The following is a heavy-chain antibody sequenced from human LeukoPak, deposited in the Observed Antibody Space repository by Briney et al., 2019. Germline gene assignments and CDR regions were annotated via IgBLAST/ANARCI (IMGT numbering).Heavy chain of an antibody. D-gene: IGHD2-8*01. J-gene: IGHJ6*03. CDR2: LKREGGEA. CDR1: GFTFSSYG. CDR3: ATRYCTIPACRASSYHCMDN. V-gene: IGHV3-7*01. Sequence: GSLRLSCEAPGFTFSSYGMTWVRKAPGKGRGGGANLKREGGEAYYVDSVKGRFTVSRDNAKNSLYLQLNSLGAEDTAVYYCATRYCTIPACRASSYHCMDNWGKGTTVTVSS.